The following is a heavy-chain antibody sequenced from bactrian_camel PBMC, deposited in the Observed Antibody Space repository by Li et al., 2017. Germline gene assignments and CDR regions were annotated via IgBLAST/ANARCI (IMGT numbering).Heavy chain of an antibody. CDR3: AAAGYSCAGLTHFGGVAGLLGY. CDR2: IDSDGST. J-gene: IGHJ6*01. D-gene: IGHD6*01. CDR1: GYTYSSYC. Sequence: HVQLVESGGGLVQPGGSLRLSCAASGYTYSSYCMGWFRQAPGKEREGVAAIDSDGSTSYADSVKGRFTISQDNAKNTLYLQMNSLKPEDTAMYYCAAAGYSCAGLTHFGGVAGLLGYWGQGTQVTVS. V-gene: IGHV3S26*01.